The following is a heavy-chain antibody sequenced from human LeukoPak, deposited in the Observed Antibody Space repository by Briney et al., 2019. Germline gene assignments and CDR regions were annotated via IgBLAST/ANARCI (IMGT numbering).Heavy chain of an antibody. CDR1: GASISSYY. V-gene: IGHV4-59*08. CDR3: ARQYCGSSGCSPHFDY. D-gene: IGHD2-2*01. J-gene: IGHJ4*02. CDR2: IYSSGNT. Sequence: PSETLSLTCTVSGASISSYYWSWIRQPPGKGREWIGYIYSSGNTNYNPSLKSRVTISLDTSKNHFSLRLSSVTAADTAVYHCARQYCGSSGCSPHFDYWGQGTLVTVSS.